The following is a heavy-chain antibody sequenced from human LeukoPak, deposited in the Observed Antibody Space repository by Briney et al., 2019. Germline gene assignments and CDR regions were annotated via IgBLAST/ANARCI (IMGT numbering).Heavy chain of an antibody. CDR1: GGSISSYY. CDR2: IYTSGST. V-gene: IGHV4-4*07. CDR3: ARGSVDTAMARAYYYYMDV. J-gene: IGHJ6*03. Sequence: SETLSLTCTVSGGSISSYYWSWIRQPAGKGLEWIGRIYTSGSTNYNPSLKSRVTMSVDTSKNQFSLKLSSVTAADTAVYYCARGSVDTAMARAYYYYMDVWGKGTTVTVSS. D-gene: IGHD5-18*01.